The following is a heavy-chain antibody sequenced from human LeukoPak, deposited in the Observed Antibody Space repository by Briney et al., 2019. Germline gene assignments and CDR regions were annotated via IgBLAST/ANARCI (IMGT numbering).Heavy chain of an antibody. Sequence: SETLSLTCTVSGGSISSYYWSWIRQPPGKGLEWIGYIYYSGSTNYNPSLKSRVTISVDTSKNQFSLKLSSVTAADTAVYYCARDRPDPTYEAFDIWGQGTMVTVSS. CDR2: IYYSGST. V-gene: IGHV4-59*01. J-gene: IGHJ3*02. CDR3: ARDRPDPTYEAFDI. CDR1: GGSISSYY.